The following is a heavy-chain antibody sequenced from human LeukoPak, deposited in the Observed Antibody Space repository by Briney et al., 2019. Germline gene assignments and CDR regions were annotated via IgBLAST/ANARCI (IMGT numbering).Heavy chain of an antibody. D-gene: IGHD7-27*01. Sequence: SQTLSLTCTVSGGSISSGDYYWSWIRQPPGKGLEWIGYFYYSGSTYYNPSLKSRLTISVDTSKNQFSLKLSSVTAADTAVYYCARQSKMGINWFDPWGQGTLVTVSS. CDR2: FYYSGST. CDR1: GGSISSGDYY. J-gene: IGHJ5*02. V-gene: IGHV4-30-4*08. CDR3: ARQSKMGINWFDP.